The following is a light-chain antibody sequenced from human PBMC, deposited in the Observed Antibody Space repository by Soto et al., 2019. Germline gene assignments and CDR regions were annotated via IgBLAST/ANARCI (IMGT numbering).Light chain of an antibody. Sequence: QSVLTQPASVSGSPGQSITISCTGTSSDVGSYNLVSWYQQHPGKAPKVMIYEGSKRPSGVSNRFSGSKSGNTASLTISGLQAEDEADYYCCSYAGRSTVVFGGGTKVTVL. V-gene: IGLV2-23*01. J-gene: IGLJ2*01. CDR3: CSYAGRSTVV. CDR2: EGS. CDR1: SSDVGSYNL.